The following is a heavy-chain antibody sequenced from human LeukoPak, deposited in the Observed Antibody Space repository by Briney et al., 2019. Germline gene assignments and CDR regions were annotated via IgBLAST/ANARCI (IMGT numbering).Heavy chain of an antibody. CDR1: GFTFSSYS. D-gene: IGHD6-13*01. Sequence: GGSLRLSCAASGFTFSSYSMNWVRQAPGKGLEWVSSISSSSSYIYYADSVKGRFTISRDNAKNSLYLQTNSLRAEDTAVYYCARDLEGSSWYLDYWGQGTLDTVSS. J-gene: IGHJ4*02. CDR3: ARDLEGSSWYLDY. V-gene: IGHV3-21*01. CDR2: ISSSSSYI.